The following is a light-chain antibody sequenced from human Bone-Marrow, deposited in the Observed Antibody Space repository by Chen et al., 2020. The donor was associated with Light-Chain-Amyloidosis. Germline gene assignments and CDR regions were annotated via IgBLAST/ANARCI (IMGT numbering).Light chain of an antibody. V-gene: IGLV3-25*03. J-gene: IGLJ2*01. CDR2: RDT. CDR1: DLPTKY. CDR3: QSADSSGTYEVI. Sequence: SYELTPPPSLSVSPGQTASITCSGDDLPTKYAYWYQQKPGQAPVLVIHRDTERPSGTSERFSGSSSGTTATLTISGVQAEDEADYHCQSADSSGTYEVIFGGGTKLTVL.